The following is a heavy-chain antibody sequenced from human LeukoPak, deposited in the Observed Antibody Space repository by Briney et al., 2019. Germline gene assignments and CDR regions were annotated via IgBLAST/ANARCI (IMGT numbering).Heavy chain of an antibody. J-gene: IGHJ4*02. V-gene: IGHV4-39*01. CDR3: VRHEEEDGYNAKTFDY. CDR1: GGSIRSSTNF. Sequence: PSETLSLTCTVSGGSIRSSTNFWGWVRQPPGKGLEWIGSIYRGGRTYHNPSLKSRVTISADPSKNQFSLNLSSVTAADTAVYYCVRHEEEDGYNAKTFDYWGQGTLVTVSS. D-gene: IGHD5-24*01. CDR2: IYRGGRT.